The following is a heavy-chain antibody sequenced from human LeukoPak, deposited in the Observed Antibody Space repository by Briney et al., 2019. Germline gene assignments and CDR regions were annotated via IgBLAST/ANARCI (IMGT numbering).Heavy chain of an antibody. V-gene: IGHV4-4*07. CDR2: IYTRGST. CDR3: AGVNSGWYNDY. CDR1: GGSINSYY. D-gene: IGHD6-19*01. J-gene: IGHJ4*02. Sequence: SETLSLTCTVSGGSINSYYWGWIRQPAGKGLEWIGRIYTRGSTNYNPSLKSRVTMSVDTSKNQFSLKLSSVTAADTAVYHCAGVNSGWYNDYWGQGTLVTVSS.